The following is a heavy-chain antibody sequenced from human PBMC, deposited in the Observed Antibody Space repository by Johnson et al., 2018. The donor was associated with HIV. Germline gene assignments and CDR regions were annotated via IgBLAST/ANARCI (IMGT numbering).Heavy chain of an antibody. D-gene: IGHD2-2*01. V-gene: IGHV3-11*01. CDR3: ARVGYQLHDAFDL. Sequence: QVQLVESGGGLVKPGGSLRLSCAGSGFTFSDYFMSYIRQAPGKGLEWISFISSSGSPIYYADSVKGRFTLSRDNAKNSLFLQMHSLRVEATAIYYCARVGYQLHDAFDLWGQGTMVTVSS. CDR1: GFTFSDYF. CDR2: ISSSGSPI. J-gene: IGHJ3*01.